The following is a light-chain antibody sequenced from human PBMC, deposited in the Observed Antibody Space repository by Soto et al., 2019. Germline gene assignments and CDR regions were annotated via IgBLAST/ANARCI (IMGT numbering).Light chain of an antibody. CDR2: EVS. CDR3: MQTLLTWT. V-gene: IGKV2-30*01. Sequence: DVVMTQSPLSLPVTLGQPASISCRSSRSLVYSDGNTSLNWFQQRPGQSPRRLIFEVSNRASGVPDRFSGSGSGTDFTLKISRVEAGDVGVYYCMQTLLTWTFGQGTKVDIK. CDR1: RSLVYSDGNTS. J-gene: IGKJ1*01.